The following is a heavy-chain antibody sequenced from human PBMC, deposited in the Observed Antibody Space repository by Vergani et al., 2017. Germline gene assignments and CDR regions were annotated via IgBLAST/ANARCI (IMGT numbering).Heavy chain of an antibody. CDR2: IYYSGST. V-gene: IGHV4-34*11. CDR1: GGSFSGYY. CDR3: ASGVGRVAFDY. D-gene: IGHD5-12*01. Sequence: QVQLQQWGAGLLKASETLSLTCAVYGGSFSGYYWSWIRQPPGKGLEWIGYIYYSGSTNYNPSLKSRVTISVDTSKNQFSLKLSSVTADDTAVYYCASGVGRVAFDYWGQGTLVTVSS. J-gene: IGHJ4*02.